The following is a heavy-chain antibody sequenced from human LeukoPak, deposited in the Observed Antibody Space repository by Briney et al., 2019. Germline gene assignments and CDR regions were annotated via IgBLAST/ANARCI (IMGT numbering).Heavy chain of an antibody. CDR1: GFTFDDYA. CDR2: ISWNSGSI. D-gene: IGHD3-10*01. V-gene: IGHV3-9*03. Sequence: GRSLRLSCAASGFTFDDYAMHWVRHAPGKGLEWVSGISWNSGSIGYADSVKGRFTISRDNAKNSLYLQMNSLRAEDMALYYCAKAAPGGSGSYRGGYYFDYWGQGTLVTVSS. CDR3: AKAAPGGSGSYRGGYYFDY. J-gene: IGHJ4*02.